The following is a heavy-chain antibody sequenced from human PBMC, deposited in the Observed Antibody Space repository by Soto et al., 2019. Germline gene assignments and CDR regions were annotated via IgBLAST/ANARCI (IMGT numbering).Heavy chain of an antibody. CDR3: ARGTRTTFHFDY. D-gene: IGHD4-17*01. V-gene: IGHV4-30-2*01. CDR1: GGSISSGGYS. CDR2: IYHSGST. J-gene: IGHJ4*01. Sequence: QLQLQESGSGLVKPSQTLSLTCAVSGGSISSGGYSWSWIRPPPGKGLEWIGYIYHSGSTYYNPSRKSRVTRSVDRAKNQFSLMLSSVTAADTAVDYCARGTRTTFHFDYGGHGTLVTVSS.